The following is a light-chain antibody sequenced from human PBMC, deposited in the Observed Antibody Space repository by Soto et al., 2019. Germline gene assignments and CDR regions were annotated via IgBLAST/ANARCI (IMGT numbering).Light chain of an antibody. Sequence: EMVMTQSPATLSVSPGERATLSCRASQSVSSNLARYQQKPGQAPRLLIYGASTRATGIPARFSGSGSGTEFTLTISSLQSEDFAVYYCQQYNNWPPWTFGQGTKVEIK. CDR1: QSVSSN. V-gene: IGKV3-15*01. CDR2: GAS. J-gene: IGKJ1*01. CDR3: QQYNNWPPWT.